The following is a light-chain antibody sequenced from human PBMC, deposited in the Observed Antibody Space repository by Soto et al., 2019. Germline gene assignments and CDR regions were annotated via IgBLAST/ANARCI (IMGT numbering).Light chain of an antibody. V-gene: IGLV2-14*02. Sequence: QSALTQPASVSGSPGQSITISCTGTSSDIGTYNLVSWYQHYPGKAPKLMIYEGIKRPSGVSNRFSGSKSGNTAFLTISGLQAEDEADYYCSSYTSSNTLVFGTGTKVTV. J-gene: IGLJ1*01. CDR3: SSYTSSNTLV. CDR1: SSDIGTYNL. CDR2: EGI.